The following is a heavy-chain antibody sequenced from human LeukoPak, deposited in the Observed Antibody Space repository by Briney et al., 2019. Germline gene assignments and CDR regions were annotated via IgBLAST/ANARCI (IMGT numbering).Heavy chain of an antibody. CDR3: ARSMVRGDFNWFDP. CDR1: RGSISYYY. Sequence: SETLSLTCTVSRGSISYYYWSWIRQPPGKGLEWIGYIYYSGSTNYNPSLKSRVTISVDTSKNQFSLKLSSVTAADTAVYYCARSMVRGDFNWFDPWGQGTLVTVSS. J-gene: IGHJ5*02. CDR2: IYYSGST. D-gene: IGHD3-10*01. V-gene: IGHV4-59*01.